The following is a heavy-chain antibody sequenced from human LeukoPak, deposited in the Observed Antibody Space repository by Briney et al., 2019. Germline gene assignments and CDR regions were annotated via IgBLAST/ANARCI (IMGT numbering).Heavy chain of an antibody. D-gene: IGHD1-1*01. V-gene: IGHV1-18*01. CDR2: ISAYNGNT. Sequence: ASVKVSCKASGYTFTSYGISWVRQAPGQGLEWMGWISAYNGNTNYAQKLQGRVTMTTDTSTSTAQMELRSLRSDDTAVYYCARDPRLEPRDYWDQGTLVTVSS. CDR1: GYTFTSYG. J-gene: IGHJ4*02. CDR3: ARDPRLEPRDY.